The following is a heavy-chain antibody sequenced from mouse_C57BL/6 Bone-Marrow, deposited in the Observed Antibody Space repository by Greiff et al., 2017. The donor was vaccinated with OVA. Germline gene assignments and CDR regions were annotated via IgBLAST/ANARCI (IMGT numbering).Heavy chain of an antibody. CDR3: ARHTYLLWLRWFAY. D-gene: IGHD2-2*01. J-gene: IGHJ3*01. V-gene: IGHV5-6*01. Sequence: EVKLVESGGDLVKPGGSLKLSCAASGFTFSSYGMSWVRQTPDKRLEWVATISSGGSYTYYPDSVKGRFTISRDNAKNTLYLQMSSLKSEDTAMYYCARHTYLLWLRWFAYWGQGTLVTVSA. CDR1: GFTFSSYG. CDR2: ISSGGSYT.